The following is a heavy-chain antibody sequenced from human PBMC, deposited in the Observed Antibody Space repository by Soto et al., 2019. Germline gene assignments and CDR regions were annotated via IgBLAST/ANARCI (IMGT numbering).Heavy chain of an antibody. D-gene: IGHD2-21*02. CDR1: DYSFSSYA. V-gene: IGHV1-18*01. Sequence: QVQLVQSGTEVKKPGASVKVSCKASDYSFSSYAISWVRQAPGQGLEWMGWINPHNGNTNYAQKFRGRISITTDTPTTTAYMELRSLRFDDTAMYYCVRDEVTPPGWGFDYWGQGTLVTVSS. CDR3: VRDEVTPPGWGFDY. J-gene: IGHJ4*02. CDR2: INPHNGNT.